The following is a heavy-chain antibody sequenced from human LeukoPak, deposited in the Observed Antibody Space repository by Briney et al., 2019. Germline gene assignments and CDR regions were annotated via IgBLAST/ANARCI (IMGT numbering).Heavy chain of an antibody. D-gene: IGHD3-9*01. CDR1: GYTLTSYG. CDR3: ARGHDILTGLTFDY. J-gene: IGHJ4*02. CDR2: MNPNSGNT. V-gene: IGHV1-8*01. Sequence: GASVKVSCEASGYTLTSYGINWMRQATGQGLEWMGWMNPNSGNTGYAQKFQGRVTMTRNTSISTAYMELSSLRSEDTAVYYCARGHDILTGLTFDYWGQGTLVTVSS.